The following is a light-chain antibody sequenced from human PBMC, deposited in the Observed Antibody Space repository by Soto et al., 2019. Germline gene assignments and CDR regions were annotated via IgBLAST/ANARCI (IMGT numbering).Light chain of an antibody. CDR3: QQRSAWPLT. CDR1: QSVNTY. Sequence: DIVLTQSPATLSLSPGERATLSCRASQSVNTYLAWYQQKPGQAPRLLMYDASNRVAGVPARFSGSGSGTAFTLAISSLEPEDFAVYYCQQRSAWPLTFGGGTKVEIK. J-gene: IGKJ4*01. V-gene: IGKV3-11*01. CDR2: DAS.